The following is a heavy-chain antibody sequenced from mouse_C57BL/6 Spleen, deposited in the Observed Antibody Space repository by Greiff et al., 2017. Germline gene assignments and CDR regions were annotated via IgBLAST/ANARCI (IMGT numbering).Heavy chain of an antibody. CDR1: GYTFTNYW. CDR3: ARSSYDYDSAWFAY. CDR2: IFPGGGYT. Sequence: QVQLQQSGAELVRPGTSVKMSCKASGYTFTNYWIGWAKQRPGHGLEWIGDIFPGGGYTNYNEKFKGKATLTADKSSSTAYMQFSSLTSEDSASYYCARSSYDYDSAWFAYWGQGTLVTVSA. V-gene: IGHV1-63*01. D-gene: IGHD2-4*01. J-gene: IGHJ3*01.